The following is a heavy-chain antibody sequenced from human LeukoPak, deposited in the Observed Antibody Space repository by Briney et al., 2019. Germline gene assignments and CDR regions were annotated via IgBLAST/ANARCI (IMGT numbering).Heavy chain of an antibody. V-gene: IGHV1-2*02. Sequence: ASVKVSCTASGYTFTGYVLHWVRQAPGQGLEWMGWLNPNRGDPNYAQKFQRRVTMTRDTSISTAYMELSRLRSDDTAVYYCARDARYWYFDLWGRGTLVTVSS. CDR1: GYTFTGYV. CDR2: LNPNRGDP. J-gene: IGHJ2*01. CDR3: ARDARYWYFDL.